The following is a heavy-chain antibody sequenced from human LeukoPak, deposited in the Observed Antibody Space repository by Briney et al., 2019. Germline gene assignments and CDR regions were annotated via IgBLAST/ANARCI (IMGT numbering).Heavy chain of an antibody. CDR3: ARDQLRRGSYFMDV. Sequence: GGSLRLSCAASGFTFSSYGMHWVRQAPGKGLEWVALISFDSAKKNYADSVRGRFTIFRDNPKNTLYLEMNSLRAEDTAVFYCARDQLRRGSYFMDVWGKGTTVTVSS. CDR2: ISFDSAKK. J-gene: IGHJ6*03. V-gene: IGHV3-30*03. D-gene: IGHD7-27*01. CDR1: GFTFSSYG.